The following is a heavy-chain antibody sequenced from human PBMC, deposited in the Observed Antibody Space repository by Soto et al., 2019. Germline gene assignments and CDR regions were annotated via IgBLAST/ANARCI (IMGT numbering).Heavy chain of an antibody. CDR2: IYHSGST. CDR3: ARALCERSGRECMLYYYYGMDV. CDR1: GGSISSSNW. J-gene: IGHJ6*02. Sequence: KPSETLSLTCAVSGGSISSSNWWSWVRQPPGKGLEWIGEIYHSGSTNYNPSLKSRVTISVDKSKNQFSLKLSSVTAADTAVYYCARALCERSGRECMLYYYYGMDVWGQGTTVTVSS. D-gene: IGHD2-8*01. V-gene: IGHV4-4*02.